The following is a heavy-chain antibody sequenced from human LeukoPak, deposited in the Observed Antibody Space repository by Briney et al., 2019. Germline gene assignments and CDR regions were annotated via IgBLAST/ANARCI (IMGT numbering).Heavy chain of an antibody. Sequence: PSETLSLTCTVSGGSTSSYYWSWIRQPAGKGLEWIGRFYSGGSTDYNPSLKSRVTMSVDTSKNQFSLKLSSVTAADTAVYYCARVYSGHDLPGSLANYYFDYWGQGTLVTVSS. V-gene: IGHV4-4*07. J-gene: IGHJ4*02. D-gene: IGHD5-12*01. CDR2: FYSGGST. CDR1: GGSTSSYY. CDR3: ARVYSGHDLPGSLANYYFDY.